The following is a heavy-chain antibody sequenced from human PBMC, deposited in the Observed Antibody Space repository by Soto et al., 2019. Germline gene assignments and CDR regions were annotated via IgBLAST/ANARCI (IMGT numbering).Heavy chain of an antibody. V-gene: IGHV4-30-4*01. CDR3: ARVDSSSSGWFDP. D-gene: IGHD6-6*01. J-gene: IGHJ5*02. Sequence: PSETLSLTCTVSGGSISSGDYYWSWIRQPPGKGLEWIGYIYYSGSTYYNPSPKSRVTISVDTSKNQFSLKLSSVTAADTAVYYCARVDSSSSGWFDPWGQGTLVTVSS. CDR2: IYYSGST. CDR1: GGSISSGDYY.